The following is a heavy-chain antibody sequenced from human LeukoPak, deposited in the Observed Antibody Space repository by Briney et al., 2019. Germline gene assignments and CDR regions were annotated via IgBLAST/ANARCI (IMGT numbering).Heavy chain of an antibody. CDR1: GFPLSGYS. V-gene: IGHV3-21*01. J-gene: IGHJ4*02. CDR3: ARVGYCSSSTCRNYFDY. D-gene: IGHD2-2*01. CDR2: ITSTTNYI. Sequence: GSLSLSCAASGFPLSGYSMNWVRQAPGKGPEWVSSITSTTNYIYYADSVKGRFTISRDNAKNSLYLQMHSLRAEDTAVYYCARVGYCSSSTCRNYFDYWGQGTLVTVSS.